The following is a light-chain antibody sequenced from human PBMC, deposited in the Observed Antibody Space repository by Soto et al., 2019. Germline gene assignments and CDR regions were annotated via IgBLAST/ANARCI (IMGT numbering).Light chain of an antibody. CDR1: PSVLSSSNNKNY. V-gene: IGKV4-1*01. CDR3: QQYYSTPYT. J-gene: IGKJ2*01. Sequence: VMTQTPDSLAVSLGEKATINCKSSPSVLSSSNNKNYLAWYQQKSGHPPKLLFYWASTRDSGVPDRFSGSGSWTDFTLTISSLQAAEVAVDYCQQYYSTPYTFGLGTKVVIK. CDR2: WAS.